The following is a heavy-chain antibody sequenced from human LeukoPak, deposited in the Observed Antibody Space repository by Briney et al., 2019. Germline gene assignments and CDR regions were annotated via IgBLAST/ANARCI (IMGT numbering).Heavy chain of an antibody. CDR3: ATAAAGNHLDY. CDR1: GYTFTSYD. D-gene: IGHD6-13*01. Sequence: ASVKVSCKASGYTFTSYDINWVRQATGQGLEWMGWMNPNSGNTGYAQKFQGRVTMTEDTSTDTAYMELSSLRSEDTAVYYCATAAAGNHLDYWGQGTLVTVSS. J-gene: IGHJ4*02. CDR2: MNPNSGNT. V-gene: IGHV1-8*01.